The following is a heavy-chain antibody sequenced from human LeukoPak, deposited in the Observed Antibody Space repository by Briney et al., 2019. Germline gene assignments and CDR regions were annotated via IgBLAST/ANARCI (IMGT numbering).Heavy chain of an antibody. CDR1: GYSFTNYW. CDR2: IYSGDYDT. D-gene: IGHD6-6*01. Sequence: GESLKISCKGSGYSFTNYWIGWVRQMPGKGLEWMGIIYSGDYDTRYSPSFQGQVTMSVDKSISTAYLQWSSLKASDTAMYYCARRIIERYSSSSTGDFDSRGQGTLVTVSS. V-gene: IGHV5-51*01. J-gene: IGHJ4*02. CDR3: ARRIIERYSSSSTGDFDS.